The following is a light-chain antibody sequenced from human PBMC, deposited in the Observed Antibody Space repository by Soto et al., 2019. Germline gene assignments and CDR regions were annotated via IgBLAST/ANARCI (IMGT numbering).Light chain of an antibody. V-gene: IGKV3-11*01. CDR3: QQRSSSPPRGLT. Sequence: EIVLTQSPATLSLSPGERATLSCRASQSVSSYLAWYQQKPGQAPRLLIYDATNRATGIPARFSGSGSGTDVTLTISSLEPEHFAVYYCQQRSSSPPRGLTFGGGTKVEIK. CDR2: DAT. J-gene: IGKJ4*01. CDR1: QSVSSY.